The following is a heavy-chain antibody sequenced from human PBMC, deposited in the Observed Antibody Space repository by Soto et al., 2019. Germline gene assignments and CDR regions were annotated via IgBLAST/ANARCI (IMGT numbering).Heavy chain of an antibody. CDR1: GFTFSSYG. J-gene: IGHJ6*03. Sequence: GGSLRLSCAASGFTFSSYGMHWVRQAPGKGLEWVAVIWYDGSNKYYADSVKGRFTISRDNSKNTLYLQMNSLRAEDTAVYYCAREGVAAAGKEDYYYYYYMDVWGKGTTVTVSS. CDR2: IWYDGSNK. V-gene: IGHV3-33*01. CDR3: AREGVAAAGKEDYYYYYYMDV. D-gene: IGHD6-13*01.